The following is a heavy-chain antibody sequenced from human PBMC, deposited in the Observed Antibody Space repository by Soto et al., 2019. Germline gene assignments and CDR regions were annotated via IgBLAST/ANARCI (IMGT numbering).Heavy chain of an antibody. V-gene: IGHV1-69*13. CDR1: GGTFNKFA. D-gene: IGHD2-21*02. CDR2: IIPVFRSA. CDR3: ARRYCASDNCPLFYYFVDL. Sequence: SVKVSCKASGGTFNKFAFSWVRQAPGQGFEWKGGIIPVFRSANYAQRFRGRITITADEYTSTVYLYLNDLRSDDTAVYYCARRYCASDNCPLFYYFVDLWGLGTTVTVSS. J-gene: IGHJ6*02.